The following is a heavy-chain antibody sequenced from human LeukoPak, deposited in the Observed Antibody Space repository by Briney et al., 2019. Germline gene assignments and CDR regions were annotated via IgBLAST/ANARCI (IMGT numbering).Heavy chain of an antibody. Sequence: SETLSLTCTVSGGSISSSSYYWGWIRQPPGKGLEWIGSIYYSGSTYYNPSLKSRVTISVDTSKNQFSLKLSSVTAADTAVYYCARHIRAAAVCLDYWGQGTLVTVSS. J-gene: IGHJ4*02. V-gene: IGHV4-39*01. CDR3: ARHIRAAAVCLDY. D-gene: IGHD6-13*01. CDR2: IYYSGST. CDR1: GGSISSSSYY.